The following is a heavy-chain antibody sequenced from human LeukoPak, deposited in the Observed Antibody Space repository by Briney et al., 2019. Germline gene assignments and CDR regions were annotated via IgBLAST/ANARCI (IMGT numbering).Heavy chain of an antibody. CDR3: ARQARYCSGGTCFDS. CDR2: IYSSGST. D-gene: IGHD2-8*02. Sequence: PSETLSLTCTVSGGSISSYHWSWIRQTPGKGLEWIGHIYSSGSTNYIPSPKSRVTISVDTSKNQFSLKLSSVTAADTAVYFCARQARYCSGGTCFDSWGQGTLVAVSS. CDR1: GGSISSYH. V-gene: IGHV4-59*08. J-gene: IGHJ4*02.